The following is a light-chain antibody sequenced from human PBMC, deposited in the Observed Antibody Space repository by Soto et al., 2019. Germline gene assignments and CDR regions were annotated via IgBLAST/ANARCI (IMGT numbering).Light chain of an antibody. Sequence: EIVLPQSPATLSLSPGERATLSCRASQSVSSYLAWYQQKPGQAPRLLIYDLSNRATGIPARFSGSGSGTDFTLTINSLEPEDFAVYYCQQRSNWPPLFTFGPGNKVDIK. CDR2: DLS. CDR1: QSVSSY. V-gene: IGKV3-11*01. J-gene: IGKJ3*01. CDR3: QQRSNWPPLFT.